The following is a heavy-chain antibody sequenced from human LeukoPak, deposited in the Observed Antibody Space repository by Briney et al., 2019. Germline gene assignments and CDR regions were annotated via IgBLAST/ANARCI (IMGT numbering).Heavy chain of an antibody. Sequence: PGRSLRLSCAASGFTFSSYGMHWVRQAPGKGLEWVAVISYDGSNKYYADSVKGRFTISGDNSKNTLYLQMNSLRAEDTAVYYCARDRYYDAFDIWGQGTMVTVSS. CDR1: GFTFSSYG. CDR2: ISYDGSNK. CDR3: ARDRYYDAFDI. J-gene: IGHJ3*02. V-gene: IGHV3-30*03. D-gene: IGHD2-8*01.